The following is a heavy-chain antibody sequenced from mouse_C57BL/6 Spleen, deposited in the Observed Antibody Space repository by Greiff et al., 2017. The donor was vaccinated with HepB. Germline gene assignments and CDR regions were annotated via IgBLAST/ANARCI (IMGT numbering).Heavy chain of an antibody. CDR1: GYTFTDYN. V-gene: IGHV1-18*01. Sequence: EVQLQQSGPELVKPGASVKIPCKASGYTFTDYNMDWVKQSHGKSLEWIGDINPNNGGTIYNQKFKGKATLTVDKSSSTAYMELRSLTSEDTAVYYCARPSFQGYYFDYWGQGTTLTVSS. CDR2: INPNNGGT. J-gene: IGHJ2*01. CDR3: ARPSFQGYYFDY. D-gene: IGHD3-2*02.